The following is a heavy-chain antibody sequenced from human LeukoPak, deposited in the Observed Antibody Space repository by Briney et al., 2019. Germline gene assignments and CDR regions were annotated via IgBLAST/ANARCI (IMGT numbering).Heavy chain of an antibody. CDR3: AKDSLPYTMIVVVTDY. V-gene: IGHV3-30*18. J-gene: IGHJ4*02. D-gene: IGHD3-22*01. CDR2: ISYDGSNK. CDR1: GFTFSSYG. Sequence: GRSLRLSCAASGFTFSSYGMHWVRQAPGKGLEWVAVISYDGSNKYYADSVKGRFTISRDNSKNTLYLQMNSLRAEDTAVYYCAKDSLPYTMIVVVTDYWGQGTLVTVSP.